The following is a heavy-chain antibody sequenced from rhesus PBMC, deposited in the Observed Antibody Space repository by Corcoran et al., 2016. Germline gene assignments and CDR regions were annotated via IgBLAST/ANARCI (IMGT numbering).Heavy chain of an antibody. J-gene: IGHJ4*01. CDR3: ARAPRSGTMDF. CDR2: IYGSRGST. V-gene: IGHV4-76*01. CDR1: GGSISRSYD. Sequence: QVQLQESGPGVVKPSETRSLTCAVSGGSISRSYDWTWIRRLPGKGLEGIGYIYGSRGSTNYNPSLNNRVTISKDASKNQFSLRLSSVTAADTAVYYCARAPRSGTMDFWGQGVLVTVSS. D-gene: IGHD1-14*01.